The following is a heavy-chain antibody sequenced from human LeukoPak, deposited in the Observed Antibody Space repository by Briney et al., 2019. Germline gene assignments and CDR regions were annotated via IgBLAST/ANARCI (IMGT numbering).Heavy chain of an antibody. V-gene: IGHV3-30*04. CDR3: ARASQIYYYHYYMDV. Sequence: GGSLRLSCAASGFTFSNYAMHWVRQAPGKGLEWVAVISYDGSNKYYADSVKGRFTISRDNSKNTLYLQMNSLRAEDTAVYYCARASQIYYYHYYMDVWGKGTTVTVSS. J-gene: IGHJ6*03. CDR2: ISYDGSNK. CDR1: GFTFSNYA.